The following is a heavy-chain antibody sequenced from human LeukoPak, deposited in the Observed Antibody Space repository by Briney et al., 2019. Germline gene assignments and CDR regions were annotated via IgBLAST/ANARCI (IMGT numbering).Heavy chain of an antibody. CDR2: IIPIFDTA. D-gene: IGHD3-22*01. J-gene: IGHJ2*01. Sequence: SVKVSCKASGGTFSSYTFSWVRQAPGQGPEWMGGIIPIFDTANYAQKFQGRVTITADESTSTTYMELSSLRSEDTAVFYCARGGLRDRSGWSNWYFDLWGRDTLVTVSS. CDR3: ARGGLRDRSGWSNWYFDL. CDR1: GGTFSSYT. V-gene: IGHV1-69*13.